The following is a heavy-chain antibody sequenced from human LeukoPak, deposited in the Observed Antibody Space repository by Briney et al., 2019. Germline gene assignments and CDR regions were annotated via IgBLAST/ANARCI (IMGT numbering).Heavy chain of an antibody. Sequence: GGALRLSCAASGVTFDDYSMSWVRQAPGKGLEWGSDINWNGQSTDYVDSVKGRFTISRDNAKNSLYLQMNSLRAEDMALYYCAKAGYNWNDPDAFDIWGQGTMVTVSS. CDR1: GVTFDDYS. CDR3: AKAGYNWNDPDAFDI. V-gene: IGHV3-20*04. CDR2: INWNGQST. D-gene: IGHD1-1*01. J-gene: IGHJ3*02.